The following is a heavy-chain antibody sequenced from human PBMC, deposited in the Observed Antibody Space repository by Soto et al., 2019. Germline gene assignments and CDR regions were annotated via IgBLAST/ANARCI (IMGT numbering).Heavy chain of an antibody. CDR3: ARYVNPYDTAVWFDP. D-gene: IGHD3-9*01. CDR1: GGSTRNYF. J-gene: IGHJ5*02. CDR2: IYYSGTT. Sequence: QVQLQESGPGLVKPSETLSLTCTVSGGSTRNYFWSWIRQPPGKGLEWIGCIYYSGTTNYNSSLMGRVTISLDTSKNQCSLRLRSVTAADTAVYYCARYVNPYDTAVWFDPWGQGTLVTVSS. V-gene: IGHV4-59*01.